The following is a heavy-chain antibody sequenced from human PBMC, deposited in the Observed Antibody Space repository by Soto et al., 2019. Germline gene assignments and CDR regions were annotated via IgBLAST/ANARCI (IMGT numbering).Heavy chain of an antibody. CDR1: GYTFTTYG. D-gene: IGHD2-21*02. V-gene: IGHV1-18*01. J-gene: IGHJ4*02. CDR2: ISAYNGNT. CDR3: ARESIGDTYPDQ. Sequence: QVQLVQSGAEVKKPGASVKVSCKASGYTFTTYGISWVRQAPGQGLEWMGWISAYNGNTKYAQKFQGRVTMTTDTSTSTVYIELRSLRSDDTAVYFCARESIGDTYPDQWGQGTLVTVSS.